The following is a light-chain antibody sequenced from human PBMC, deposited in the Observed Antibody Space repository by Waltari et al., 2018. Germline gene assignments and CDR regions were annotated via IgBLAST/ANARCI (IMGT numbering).Light chain of an antibody. J-gene: IGKJ2*01. Sequence: EIVLTQSPATLSVSPGERATLSCRASQSVSSNLAWYQQKPGQAPRLLIYGASTRATDIPARFSGSGSGTEFTLTISSLQSEDFAVYYCRQYNNWPPRTFGQGTKLEIK. CDR1: QSVSSN. CDR2: GAS. CDR3: RQYNNWPPRT. V-gene: IGKV3-15*01.